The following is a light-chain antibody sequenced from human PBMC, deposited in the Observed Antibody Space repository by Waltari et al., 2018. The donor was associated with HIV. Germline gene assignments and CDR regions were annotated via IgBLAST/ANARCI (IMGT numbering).Light chain of an antibody. V-gene: IGLV1-44*01. CDR1: SSNLGTHT. CDR3: GAWDDTHSWV. CDR2: SNN. J-gene: IGLJ3*02. Sequence: QSVLTQPPSVSGTPGQGVTIPCSGSSSNLGTHTGNWYQHLPGTTPKPLIYSNNQRPSGVPDRFSGSKSGTSASLAISGLQSEDEADYYCGAWDDTHSWVFGGGTKLTVL.